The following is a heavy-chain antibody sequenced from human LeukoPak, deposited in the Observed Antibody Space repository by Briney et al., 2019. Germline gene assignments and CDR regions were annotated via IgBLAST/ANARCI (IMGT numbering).Heavy chain of an antibody. D-gene: IGHD3-9*01. V-gene: IGHV3-53*01. CDR3: AKDGYDILTGYYTSYFDY. CDR2: IYSGGST. CDR1: GFTVSSNY. J-gene: IGHJ4*02. Sequence: GGSLRLSCAASGFTVSSNYMSWVRQAPGKGLEWVSVIYSGGSTYYADSVKGRFTISRDNSKNTLYLQMNSLRAEDTAVYYCAKDGYDILTGYYTSYFDYWGQGTLVTVSS.